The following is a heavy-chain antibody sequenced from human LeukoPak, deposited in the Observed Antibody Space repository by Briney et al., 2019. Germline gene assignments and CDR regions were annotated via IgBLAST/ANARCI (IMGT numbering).Heavy chain of an antibody. CDR3: IAHFPYFYCFDV. D-gene: IGHD2-21*01. CDR1: GFTIGTAW. CDR2: IKSEGEGATT. Sequence: GGSLRLSCVSSGFTIGTAWMSWVRQAPGKGLEWLGHIKSEGEGATTDYAAPAKGRFAISRDDSKNMIYLQMSSLKIDDTAIYYCIAHFPYFYCFDVWGKGTTVTVSS. J-gene: IGHJ6*04. V-gene: IGHV3-15*01.